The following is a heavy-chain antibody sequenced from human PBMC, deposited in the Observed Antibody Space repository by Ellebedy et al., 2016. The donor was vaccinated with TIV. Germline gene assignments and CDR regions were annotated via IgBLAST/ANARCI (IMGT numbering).Heavy chain of an antibody. Sequence: GGSLRLSCAASGFTFSSYWMSWVRQAPGKGLEWVANIKQDGSEKYYVDSVKGRFTISRDNAKNSLYLQMNSLRAEDTAVYYCARVVGRTVTLIYYYYGMDVWGQGTTVTVSS. CDR2: IKQDGSEK. D-gene: IGHD4-17*01. V-gene: IGHV3-7*01. CDR1: GFTFSSYW. CDR3: ARVVGRTVTLIYYYYGMDV. J-gene: IGHJ6*02.